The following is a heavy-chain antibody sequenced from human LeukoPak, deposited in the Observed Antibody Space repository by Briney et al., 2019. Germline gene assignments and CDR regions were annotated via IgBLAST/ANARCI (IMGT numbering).Heavy chain of an antibody. CDR2: VRSEEYGGTP. J-gene: IGHJ4*02. Sequence: GGSLRLSCAASGFTFSNAWMSWVRQAPGKGLQWVGFVRSEEYGGTPDYATSVKGRFTISRENSESIAYLQMNSLRTEDTAVYYCTRSLSGWTGYSDFWGQGTLVTVSS. CDR1: GFTFSNAW. V-gene: IGHV3-71*01. CDR3: TRSLSGWTGYSDF. D-gene: IGHD6-19*01.